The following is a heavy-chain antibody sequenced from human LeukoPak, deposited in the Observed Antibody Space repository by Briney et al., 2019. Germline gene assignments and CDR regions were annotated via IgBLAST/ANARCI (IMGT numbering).Heavy chain of an antibody. CDR2: ISSSSSTI. Sequence: TGGSLSLSCAASGFTFSSYSMNWVRQAQGQGLEWVSYISSSSSTIYYADSVKGRFTSSRDNAKNSLYLQMNSLRAEDTAVYYCARRVAARAFDYWGQGTLVTVSS. CDR3: ARRVAARAFDY. J-gene: IGHJ4*02. D-gene: IGHD6-25*01. CDR1: GFTFSSYS. V-gene: IGHV3-48*04.